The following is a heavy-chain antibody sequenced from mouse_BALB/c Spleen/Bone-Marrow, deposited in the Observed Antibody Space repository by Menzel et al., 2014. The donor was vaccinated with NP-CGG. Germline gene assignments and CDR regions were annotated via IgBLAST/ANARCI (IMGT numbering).Heavy chain of an antibody. CDR1: GYTFTDYA. V-gene: IGHV1S137*01. D-gene: IGHD2-14*01. CDR3: ARSGKVRNAMDY. Sequence: VKLMESGAELVRPGVSVKISCKGSGYTFTDYAMHWVKQSHAKSLEWIGLISNYYGDASYNQKFKGKATMTVDKSSSTAYMELARLTSEDSAIYYCARSGKVRNAMDYWGQGTSVTDS. J-gene: IGHJ4*01. CDR2: ISNYYGDA.